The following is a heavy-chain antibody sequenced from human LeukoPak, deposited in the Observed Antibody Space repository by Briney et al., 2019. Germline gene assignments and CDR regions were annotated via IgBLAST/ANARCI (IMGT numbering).Heavy chain of an antibody. CDR2: IHYSGST. V-gene: IGHV4-39*01. CDR3: AGQIAAAGTVYFLH. J-gene: IGHJ1*01. Sequence: SETLSLTCTVSGGSISSSSYYWGWIRQPPGKGLEWIGSIHYSGSTYYKPSLKSRVTMSVDTSKNQFSLKLSSVTAADTAAYYCAGQIAAAGTVYFLHWGQGTLVTVSS. D-gene: IGHD6-13*01. CDR1: GGSISSSSYY.